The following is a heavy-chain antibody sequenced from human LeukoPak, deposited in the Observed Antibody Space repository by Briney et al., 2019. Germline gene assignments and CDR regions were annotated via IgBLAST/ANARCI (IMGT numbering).Heavy chain of an antibody. CDR1: GGSISSGGYY. D-gene: IGHD3-22*01. Sequence: SETLSLTCTVSGGSISSGGYYWSWIRQHPGKGLEWIGYIYYSGSTYYNPSLKSRVTIPVDTSKNQFSLKLSSVTAADTAVYYCARGVGTMIVVVMNFDYWGQGTLVTVSS. J-gene: IGHJ4*02. V-gene: IGHV4-31*03. CDR3: ARGVGTMIVVVMNFDY. CDR2: IYYSGST.